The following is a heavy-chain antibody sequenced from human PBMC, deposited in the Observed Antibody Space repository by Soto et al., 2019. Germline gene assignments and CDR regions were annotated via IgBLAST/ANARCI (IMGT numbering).Heavy chain of an antibody. V-gene: IGHV1-18*01. CDR1: GYTFTSYG. J-gene: IGHJ4*02. D-gene: IGHD3-22*01. Sequence: VQLVQSGAAVKKPGASVKVSCKASGYTFTSYGISWVRQAPGQGLEWMGWISAYHGNTNYAQKLQGRVTMTTDTSTSTAYMELRSLRSDDTAVYYCARDQPQYYYDSSGYFDYWGQGTLVTVSS. CDR3: ARDQPQYYYDSSGYFDY. CDR2: ISAYHGNT.